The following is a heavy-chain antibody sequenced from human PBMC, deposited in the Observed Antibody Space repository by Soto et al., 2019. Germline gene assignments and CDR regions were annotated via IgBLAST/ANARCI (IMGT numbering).Heavy chain of an antibody. V-gene: IGHV4-4*07. CDR1: GGSISSYY. J-gene: IGHJ6*02. CDR2: IYTSGST. CDR3: ARGYSSGWYSYYYGMDV. D-gene: IGHD6-19*01. Sequence: SETLSLTCTVSGGSISSYYWSWIRQPAGKGLEWIGRIYTSGSTNYNPSLKSRVTMSVDTSKNQFSLKLSSVTAADTAVYYCARGYSSGWYSYYYGMDVWGQGTTVTVSS.